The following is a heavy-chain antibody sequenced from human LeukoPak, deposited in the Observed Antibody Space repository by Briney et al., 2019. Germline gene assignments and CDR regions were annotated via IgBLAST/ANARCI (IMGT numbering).Heavy chain of an antibody. CDR3: ARNGSGWYFLDY. CDR1: GYTFSSHG. J-gene: IGHJ4*02. D-gene: IGHD6-19*01. CDR2: ISAYNGYT. V-gene: IGHV1-18*01. Sequence: ASVKVSCKTSGYTFSSHGISWVRQAPGQGLEWMGWISAYNGYTNYAQKFQGRVTMTTDTSTNTAYMELRSLRSDDTAVYYCARNGSGWYFLDYWGQGTLVTVSS.